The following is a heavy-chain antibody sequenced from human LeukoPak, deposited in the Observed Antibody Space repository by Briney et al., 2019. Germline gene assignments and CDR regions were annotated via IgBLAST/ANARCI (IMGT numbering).Heavy chain of an antibody. J-gene: IGHJ3*02. CDR3: ARRMFDYYDSSGYPTDAFDI. V-gene: IGHV4-61*02. Sequence: PSETLSLTCTVSGGSISSGSYYWSWIRPPAGKGLEWVGRIYTSGSTNYNPSLKSRVTISVDTSKNQFSLKLSSVTAADTAVYYCARRMFDYYDSSGYPTDAFDIWGQGTMVTISS. D-gene: IGHD3-22*01. CDR2: IYTSGST. CDR1: GGSISSGSYY.